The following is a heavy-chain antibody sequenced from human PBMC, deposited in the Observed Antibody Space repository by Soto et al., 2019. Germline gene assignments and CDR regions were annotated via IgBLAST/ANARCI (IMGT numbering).Heavy chain of an antibody. D-gene: IGHD4-4*01. Sequence: PGAAPGSCFPKYPMHSVRHTPDKGLEWCAVISHAGVTKISADSVKGRFSVSRDNSRSRLYLEMNSLRTEATAMYYCVRGGYSSSWERLGPCGQGTLVVVSS. V-gene: IGHV3-30*04. CDR3: VRGGYSSSWERLGP. CDR2: ISHAGVTK. CDR1: GSCFPKYP. J-gene: IGHJ5*02.